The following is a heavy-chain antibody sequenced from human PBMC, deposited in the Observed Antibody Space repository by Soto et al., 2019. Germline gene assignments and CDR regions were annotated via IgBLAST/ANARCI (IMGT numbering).Heavy chain of an antibody. Sequence: ASVKVSCKASRYTFTGYYIHWLRRAPGQGLEWMGWINPNSGGTNYAQKFQGWVTMTRDTSISTAYMELSSLRSEDTAVYYCALSITMIVAAGDYWGQGTLVTVSS. CDR2: INPNSGGT. V-gene: IGHV1-2*04. J-gene: IGHJ4*02. CDR1: RYTFTGYY. CDR3: ALSITMIVAAGDY. D-gene: IGHD3-22*01.